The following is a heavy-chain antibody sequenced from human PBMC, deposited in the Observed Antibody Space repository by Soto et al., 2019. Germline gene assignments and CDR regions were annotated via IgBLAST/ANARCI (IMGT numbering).Heavy chain of an antibody. CDR2: IVPMCYTP. J-gene: IGHJ6*02. CDR1: GATVTNYA. CDR3: ARRFWSSVSCSPRGGYYYGMDV. Sequence: QVQLVQSGAEVKKPGSSVNVSCKASGATVTNYAFAWVRQAPGQGLEWLGDIVPMCYTPNHAQKFQGRVTFTADKSTTTAYMELNSLRSEYPAVYFCARRFWSSVSCSPRGGYYYGMDVWGQGATVTVSS. V-gene: IGHV1-69*06. D-gene: IGHD3-3*01.